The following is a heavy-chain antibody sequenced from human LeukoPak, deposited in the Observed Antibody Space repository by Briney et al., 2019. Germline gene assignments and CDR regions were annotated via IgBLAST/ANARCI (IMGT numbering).Heavy chain of an antibody. D-gene: IGHD1-1*01. CDR1: GYTFTDYY. CDR3: ARTTPGTSGFDY. CDR2: INPNSGGT. J-gene: IGHJ4*02. V-gene: IGHV1-2*02. Sequence: ASVTVSCKSSGYTFTDYYLHGVRQAPGQGGEWMGWINPNSGGTNYVQKFRGRVTMTRDTSISTAYMDLSGLRSDDTAVYYCARTTPGTSGFDYWGQGTLVTVSS.